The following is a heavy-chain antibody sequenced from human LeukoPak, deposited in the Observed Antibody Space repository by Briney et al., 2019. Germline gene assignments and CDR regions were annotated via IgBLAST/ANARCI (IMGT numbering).Heavy chain of an antibody. J-gene: IGHJ5*02. CDR1: GFTFTTYW. CDR3: ARSCSGGTCNFPKFEP. Sequence: GGSLRLSCAASGFTFTTYWMSWVRQAPGKGLEWVSSISSSSIYRYYADSVKGRFTISRDNAKNSMYLQMNSLRVEDTAVYYCARSCSGGTCNFPKFEPWGQGTLVTVSS. CDR2: ISSSSIYR. V-gene: IGHV3-21*01. D-gene: IGHD2-15*01.